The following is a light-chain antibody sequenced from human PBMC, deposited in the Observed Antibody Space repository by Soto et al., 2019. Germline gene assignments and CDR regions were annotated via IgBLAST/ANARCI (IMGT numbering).Light chain of an antibody. V-gene: IGKV1-13*02. CDR3: QQFNSYPT. CDR1: QGISSA. CDR2: DAS. Sequence: AIQLTQSPSSLYASVGDRVTITCRASQGISSALAWYQQKPGKAPKLLIYDASSLESGVPSRVSGRGSGTDFTLTISSQQPEDFATYYCQQFNSYPTFGGGNKVEIK. J-gene: IGKJ4*01.